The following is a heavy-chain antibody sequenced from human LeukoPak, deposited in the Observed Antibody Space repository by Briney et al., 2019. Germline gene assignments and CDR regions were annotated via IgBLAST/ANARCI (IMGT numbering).Heavy chain of an antibody. D-gene: IGHD6-13*01. Sequence: PGGSLRLSCAGSGFTFSNYWMTWVRQAPGKGLEWVAFIRYDGSNKYYADSVKGRFTISRDNSKNTLYLQMNSLRAEDTAVYYCARDRLEAAAGIDYWGQGTLVTVSS. V-gene: IGHV3-30*02. CDR1: GFTFSNYW. CDR3: ARDRLEAAAGIDY. CDR2: IRYDGSNK. J-gene: IGHJ4*02.